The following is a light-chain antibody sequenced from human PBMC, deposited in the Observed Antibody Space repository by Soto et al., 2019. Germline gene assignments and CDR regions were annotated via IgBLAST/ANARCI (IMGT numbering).Light chain of an antibody. V-gene: IGKV4-1*01. Sequence: DIVMTQSPDSLAVSLGERATINCKSSQSVLYSSNKRNHLTWYQQKPGQPPKLLIYWASTRESGVPDRFSGGGSGTDFTLTISSLQAEDAAVYYCQQYYSGPYTFGQGTKVEI. J-gene: IGKJ2*01. CDR1: QSVLYSSNKRNH. CDR3: QQYYSGPYT. CDR2: WAS.